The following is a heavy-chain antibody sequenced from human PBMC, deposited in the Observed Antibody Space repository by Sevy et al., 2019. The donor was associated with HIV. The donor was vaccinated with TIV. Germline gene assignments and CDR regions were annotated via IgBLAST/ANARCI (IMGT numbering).Heavy chain of an antibody. J-gene: IGHJ4*02. CDR3: ARQPPGVTRRLTRQFDF. D-gene: IGHD2-8*01. Sequence: SETLSLTCTVSGGSIGTTSYYWGWIRQPPGMGLEWIGSIYYSGDTYYNPSLKSRVTISIDTSKNQFSLRLNSVTAADTAVYYCARQPPGVTRRLTRQFDFWGQGTLVTVSS. V-gene: IGHV4-39*01. CDR1: GGSIGTTSYY. CDR2: IYYSGDT.